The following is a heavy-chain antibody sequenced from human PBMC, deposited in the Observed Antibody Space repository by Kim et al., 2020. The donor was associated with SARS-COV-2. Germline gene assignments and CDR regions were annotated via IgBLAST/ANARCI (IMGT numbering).Heavy chain of an antibody. CDR2: IYYSGST. CDR1: GGSISSYY. V-gene: IGHV4-59*13. D-gene: IGHD6-6*01. Sequence: SETLSLTCTVSGGSISSYYWSWIRQPPGKGLEWIGYIYYSGSTNYNPSLKSRVTISVDTSKNQFSLKLSSVTAADTAVYYCARTLTGYSSSPRLFDYWGQGTLVTVSS. J-gene: IGHJ4*02. CDR3: ARTLTGYSSSPRLFDY.